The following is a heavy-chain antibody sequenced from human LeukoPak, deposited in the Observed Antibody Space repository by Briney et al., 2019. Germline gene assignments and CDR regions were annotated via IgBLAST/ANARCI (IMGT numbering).Heavy chain of an antibody. Sequence: PGGSLRLSCAASGFTFSSYAMSWVRQAPGKGLEWVSAISGSGGSTYYADSVKGRFTISRDNSKNTLYLQMNSLRAEDTAVYYCAKSRFRYSSSWYYFDYWGQGTLVTVSS. CDR1: GFTFSSYA. CDR2: ISGSGGST. V-gene: IGHV3-23*01. D-gene: IGHD6-13*01. J-gene: IGHJ4*02. CDR3: AKSRFRYSSSWYYFDY.